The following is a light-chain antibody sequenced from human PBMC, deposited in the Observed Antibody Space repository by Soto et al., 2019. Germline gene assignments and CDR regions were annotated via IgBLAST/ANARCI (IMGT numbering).Light chain of an antibody. CDR3: CSYAGTGTFGGYV. CDR2: EGT. CDR1: SSDVGSYHL. J-gene: IGLJ1*01. V-gene: IGLV2-23*03. Sequence: QSVLTQPASVSGSPGQSITISCTGTSSDVGSYHLVSWFQQHPGKAPKLMIYEGTKRPSGVSNRFSGSKSGNTASLTIPGLQAEDEAEYYCCSYAGTGTFGGYVFGTGTKVTVL.